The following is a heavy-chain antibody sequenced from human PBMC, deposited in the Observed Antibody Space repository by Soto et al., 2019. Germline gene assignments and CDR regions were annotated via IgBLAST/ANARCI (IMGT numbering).Heavy chain of an antibody. Sequence: GGSLRLSCAASGFTFSDAWMSWVRQAPGKGLEWVGRIKSKTDGGTTDYAAPVKGRFTISRDDSKNTLYLQMNSLKTEDTAVYYCTTAGYLPHYYYYGMDVWGQGTTVTVSS. V-gene: IGHV3-15*01. D-gene: IGHD1-26*01. CDR1: GFTFSDAW. J-gene: IGHJ6*02. CDR3: TTAGYLPHYYYYGMDV. CDR2: IKSKTDGGTT.